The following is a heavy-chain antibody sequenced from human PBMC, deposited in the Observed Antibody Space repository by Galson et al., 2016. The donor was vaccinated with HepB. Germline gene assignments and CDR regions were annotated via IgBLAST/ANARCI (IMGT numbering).Heavy chain of an antibody. V-gene: IGHV3-30*04. CDR2: ISYDGSKK. CDR3: ARGIRASAWRYYYYYGMDV. Sequence: SLRLSCAASGFTFSSFTIHWVRQAPGKGLEWVALISYDGSKKYYVDSVKGRFTISRDNSRYTLSQQMNSLRVEDTAVYYCARGIRASAWRYYYYYGMDVWGQGTTVTVSS. D-gene: IGHD3-16*01. CDR1: GFTFSSFT. J-gene: IGHJ6*02.